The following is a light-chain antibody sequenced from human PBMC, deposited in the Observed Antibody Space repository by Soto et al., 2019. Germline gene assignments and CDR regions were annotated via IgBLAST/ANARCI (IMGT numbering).Light chain of an antibody. CDR1: QTVRNN. V-gene: IGKV3-15*01. Sequence: EFVLTQSPGTLSLSPGERATLSCRASQTVRNNYLAWYQQKPGQAPRLLIYGVSTGATGIPARFSGRGSGTEFTLTISSLQSEDFAVYYCQQYNNWPQTFGQGTKVDIK. CDR3: QQYNNWPQT. J-gene: IGKJ1*01. CDR2: GVS.